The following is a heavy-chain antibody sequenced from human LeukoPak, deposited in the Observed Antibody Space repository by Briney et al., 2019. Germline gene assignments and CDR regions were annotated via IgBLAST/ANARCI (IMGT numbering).Heavy chain of an antibody. V-gene: IGHV4-30-4*08. CDR2: IYYSGST. Sequence: SETLSLTCTVSGYSISSGDYYWSWIRQPPGKGLEWIGYIYYSGSTYYNPSLKSRVTISVDTSKNQFSLKLSSVTAADTAVYYCARDKHYYDSSGYFWRYYFDYWGQGTLVTVSS. D-gene: IGHD3-22*01. CDR1: GYSISSGDYY. CDR3: ARDKHYYDSSGYFWRYYFDY. J-gene: IGHJ4*02.